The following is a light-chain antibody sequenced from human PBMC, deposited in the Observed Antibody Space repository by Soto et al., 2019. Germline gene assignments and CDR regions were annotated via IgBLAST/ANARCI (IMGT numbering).Light chain of an antibody. Sequence: IVMKQSPATLSVTTGERATLSCRASQSVSSNLAWYQQKPGQAPRLLIYGASTRATGIPARFSGSGSGTEFTLTISSLQSEDFAVYYCQQYNNWQWTFGQGGNVDI. CDR1: QSVSSN. CDR3: QQYNNWQWT. CDR2: GAS. V-gene: IGKV3-15*01. J-gene: IGKJ1*01.